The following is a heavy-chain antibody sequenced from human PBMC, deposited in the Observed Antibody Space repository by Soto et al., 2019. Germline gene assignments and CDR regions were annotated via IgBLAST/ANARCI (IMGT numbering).Heavy chain of an antibody. D-gene: IGHD5-12*01. Sequence: GGSLRLSCAASGFTFSSYWMSWVRQAPGKGLEWVANIKQDGSEKYYVDSVKGRFTISRDNAKNSLYLQMNSLRAEDTAVYYCARKPLPNIVATISFYYYYYMDVWGKGTTVTVSS. CDR3: ARKPLPNIVATISFYYYYYMDV. J-gene: IGHJ6*03. CDR2: IKQDGSEK. CDR1: GFTFSSYW. V-gene: IGHV3-7*01.